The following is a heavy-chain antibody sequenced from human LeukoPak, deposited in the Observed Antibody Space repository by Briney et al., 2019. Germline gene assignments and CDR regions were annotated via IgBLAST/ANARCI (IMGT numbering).Heavy chain of an antibody. D-gene: IGHD2-15*01. J-gene: IGHJ4*02. CDR1: EYTFTGYY. CDR3: ARAGDCSGGGCYPNFDY. CDR2: INPNSGGT. Sequence: GASVKVSCKASEYTFTGYYMNWVRQAPGQGLEWMGWINPNSGGTNYAQKFQGRVTMTRDTSISTAYMELSGLRSDDTAVYYCARAGDCSGGGCYPNFDYWGQGTLVTVSS. V-gene: IGHV1-2*02.